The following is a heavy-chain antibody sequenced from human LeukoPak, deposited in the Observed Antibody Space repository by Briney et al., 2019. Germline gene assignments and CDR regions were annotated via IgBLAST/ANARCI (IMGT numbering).Heavy chain of an antibody. CDR3: AKVSYNWNYAVYFDY. V-gene: IGHV3-33*06. D-gene: IGHD1-7*01. CDR1: GFTFNNYG. CDR2: IWYDGANK. Sequence: PGRSLRLSCAASGFTFNNYGMHWVRQAPGKGLEWVAVIWYDGANKDYADSVKGRFTISRDNSKNTLYLQMNSLRAEDTAVYYCAKVSYNWNYAVYFDYWGQGTLVTVSS. J-gene: IGHJ4*02.